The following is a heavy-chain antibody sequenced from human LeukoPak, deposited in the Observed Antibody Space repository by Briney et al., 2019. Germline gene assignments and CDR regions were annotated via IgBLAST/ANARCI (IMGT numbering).Heavy chain of an antibody. Sequence: SVKVSCKASGGTFSSYAISWVRQAPGQGLEWMGGIIPIFGTANYAQKLQGRVTMTTDTSTSTAYMELRSLRSDDTAVYYCATDRHPTYYYDSSGHPRGGDAFDIWGQGTMVTVSS. CDR1: GGTFSSYA. CDR3: ATDRHPTYYYDSSGHPRGGDAFDI. J-gene: IGHJ3*02. V-gene: IGHV1-69*05. D-gene: IGHD3-22*01. CDR2: IIPIFGTA.